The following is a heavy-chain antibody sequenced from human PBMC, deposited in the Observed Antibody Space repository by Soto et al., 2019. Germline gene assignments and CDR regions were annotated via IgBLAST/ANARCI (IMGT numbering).Heavy chain of an antibody. CDR2: INPSVGST. V-gene: IGHV1-46*01. CDR3: ARARDMDV. J-gene: IGHJ6*02. Sequence: QVQLVQSGAEVKKPGASVKVSCKASGFTFTSYNLHWVRQAPGQGLEWMGIINPSVGSTTYAQNFQDRVTMTRDTSTSTVYIELISLRSEDTAVYYCARARDMDVWGQGTTVTVSS. CDR1: GFTFTSYN.